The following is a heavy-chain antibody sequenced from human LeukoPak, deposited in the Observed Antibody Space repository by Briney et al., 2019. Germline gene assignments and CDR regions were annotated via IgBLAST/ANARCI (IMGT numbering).Heavy chain of an antibody. J-gene: IGHJ4*02. D-gene: IGHD6-19*01. V-gene: IGHV1-18*01. Sequence: ASVKVSCKASGYAFSTSGISWVRQAPGQGLEWMGWISNYNGHTKYAQKFQGRVTMTTGTSTSTAYMELTSLTSDDTAVYYCARDKDLGAVAGTFDYWGQGTLLTVSS. CDR3: ARDKDLGAVAGTFDY. CDR2: ISNYNGHT. CDR1: GYAFSTSG.